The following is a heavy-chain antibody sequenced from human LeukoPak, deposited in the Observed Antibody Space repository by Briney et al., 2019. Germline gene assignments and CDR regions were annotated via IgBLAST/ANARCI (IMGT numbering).Heavy chain of an antibody. D-gene: IGHD6-19*01. Sequence: SVKVSCKASGGTFSSYAMSWVRQAPGQGLEWMGGIIPIFGTANYAQKFQGRVTITTDESTSTAYMELSSLRSEDTAVYYCAREVRSSGWYTYYFDYWGQGTLVTVSS. CDR3: AREVRSSGWYTYYFDY. CDR2: IIPIFGTA. CDR1: GGTFSSYA. V-gene: IGHV1-69*05. J-gene: IGHJ4*02.